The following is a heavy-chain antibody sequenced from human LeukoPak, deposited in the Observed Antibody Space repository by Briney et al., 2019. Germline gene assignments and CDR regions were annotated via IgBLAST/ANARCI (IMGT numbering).Heavy chain of an antibody. V-gene: IGHV3-11*01. CDR2: ITNGGSTI. CDR3: ARSIGLTGGGVDV. D-gene: IGHD3-9*01. Sequence: GGSLRHSCAASGFTFSDYKMNWVRQAPGKGLEWVSYITNGGSTIHHADSVKGRFTISRDNAKKTLYLQMNSLRAEDTAVYYCARSIGLTGGGVDVWGQGTTVTVSS. CDR1: GFTFSDYK. J-gene: IGHJ6*02.